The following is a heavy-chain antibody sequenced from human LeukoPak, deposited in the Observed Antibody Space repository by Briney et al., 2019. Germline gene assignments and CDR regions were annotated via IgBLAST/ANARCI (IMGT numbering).Heavy chain of an antibody. CDR1: RFTFSDYY. CDR3: ARDQDSSSSKYFDY. D-gene: IGHD6-6*01. J-gene: IGHJ4*02. CDR2: ISSSGSTI. Sequence: GGSLRLSCAASRFTFSDYYMSWIRQAPGKGLEWVSYISSSGSTIYYADSVKGRFTISRDNAKNSLYLQMNSLRAEDTAVYYCARDQDSSSSKYFDYWGQGTLVTVSS. V-gene: IGHV3-11*01.